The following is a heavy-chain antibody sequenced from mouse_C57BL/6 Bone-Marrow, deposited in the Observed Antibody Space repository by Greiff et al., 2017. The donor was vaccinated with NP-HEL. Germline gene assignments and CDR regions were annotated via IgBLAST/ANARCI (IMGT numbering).Heavy chain of an antibody. J-gene: IGHJ4*01. V-gene: IGHV1-69*01. CDR1: GYTFTSYW. D-gene: IGHD1-1*01. Sequence: QVQLQQPGAELVMPGASVKLSCKASGYTFTSYWMHWVKQRPGQGLEWIGEIDPSDSYTNYNQQFKGKSALTVDKSSSTAYMQLSSLTSEDSAVYYCARGYYGSRGYAMDYWGQGTSVTVSS. CDR3: ARGYYGSRGYAMDY. CDR2: IDPSDSYT.